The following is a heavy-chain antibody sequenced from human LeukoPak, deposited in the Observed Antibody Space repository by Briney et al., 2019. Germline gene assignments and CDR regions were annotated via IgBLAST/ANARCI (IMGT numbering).Heavy chain of an antibody. CDR2: IYSGGST. CDR1: GFTFSSYS. Sequence: GGSLRLSCAASGFTFSSYSMNWVRQAPGKGLEWVSVIYSGGSTYYADSVKGRFTISRDNSKNTLYLQMNSLRAEDTAVYYCVCAFDIWGQGTMVTVSS. V-gene: IGHV3-53*01. CDR3: VCAFDI. J-gene: IGHJ3*02.